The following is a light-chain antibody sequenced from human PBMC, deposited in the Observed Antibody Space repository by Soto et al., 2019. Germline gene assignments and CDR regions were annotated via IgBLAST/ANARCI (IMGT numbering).Light chain of an antibody. J-gene: IGKJ1*01. V-gene: IGKV3D-15*01. CDR1: QNVRGSY. CDR3: QQYDDWLRLT. CDR2: GAS. Sequence: EIVLSQSPGTLCLSPWETASLSCRSSQNVRGSYLAWYQQKPGQAPRLLIFGASSRATGIPARFSGSGSGTEFNLTISSLQSEDFAVYFCQQYDDWLRLTVGQGTKVDIK.